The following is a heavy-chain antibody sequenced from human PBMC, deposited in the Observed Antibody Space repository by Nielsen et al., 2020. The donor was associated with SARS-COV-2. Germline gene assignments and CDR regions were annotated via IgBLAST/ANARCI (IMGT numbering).Heavy chain of an antibody. Sequence: GGSLRLSCAASGFTFSSYGMHWVRQAPGKGLEWVAVIWYDGSNKYYADSVKGRFTISRDNSKNTLYLQMNSLRGEDAAVYYCGRGDILTGYIDYWGQGTLVTVSS. D-gene: IGHD3-9*01. CDR1: GFTFSSYG. CDR2: IWYDGSNK. V-gene: IGHV3-33*01. CDR3: GRGDILTGYIDY. J-gene: IGHJ4*02.